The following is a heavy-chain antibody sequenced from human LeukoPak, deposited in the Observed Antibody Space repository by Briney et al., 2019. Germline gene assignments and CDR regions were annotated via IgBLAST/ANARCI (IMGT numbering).Heavy chain of an antibody. CDR2: IYHSGST. CDR3: ARDLEQLAPNWFDP. D-gene: IGHD6-6*01. V-gene: IGHV4-38-2*02. CDR1: GYSISSGYY. J-gene: IGHJ5*02. Sequence: PSETLSLTCTVSGYSISSGYYWGWIRQPPGKGLEWIGSIYHSGSTYYNPSLKSRVTISVDTSTNQFSLKLSSVTAADTAVYYCARDLEQLAPNWFDPGGQGTLVTVSS.